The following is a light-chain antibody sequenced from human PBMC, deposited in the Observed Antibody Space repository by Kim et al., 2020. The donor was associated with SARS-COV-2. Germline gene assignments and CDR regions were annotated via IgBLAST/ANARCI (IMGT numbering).Light chain of an antibody. CDR3: QAWDSSTAVV. J-gene: IGLJ2*01. V-gene: IGLV3-1*01. CDR1: KLGDKY. CDR2: QDS. Sequence: SSSLPPPPSFSFSPGQTASITCSGDKLGDKYACWYQQKPGQSPVLVIYQDSKRPSGIPERFSGSNSGNTATLTISGTQAMDEADYYCQAWDSSTAVVFGGGTQLSVL.